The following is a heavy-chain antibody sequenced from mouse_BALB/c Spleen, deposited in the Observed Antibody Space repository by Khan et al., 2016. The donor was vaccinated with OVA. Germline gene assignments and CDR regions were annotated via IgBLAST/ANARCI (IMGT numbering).Heavy chain of an antibody. J-gene: IGHJ1*01. D-gene: IGHD2-4*01. V-gene: IGHV5-17*02. CDR2: ISFGSATI. Sequence: EVELVESGGGLVQPGGSRKLSCAASGFTFSTFGMHWVRQAPEKGLEWVAYISFGSATIYYADTVKGRFTISRDNPKNTLFLPMTSLRSEDTAVYDCARWMITAWYFDVWGAGTTVTVSS. CDR3: ARWMITAWYFDV. CDR1: GFTFSTFG.